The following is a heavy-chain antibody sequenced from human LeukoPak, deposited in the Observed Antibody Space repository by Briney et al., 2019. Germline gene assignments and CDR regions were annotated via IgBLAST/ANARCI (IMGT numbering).Heavy chain of an antibody. D-gene: IGHD5-24*01. V-gene: IGHV3-23*01. CDR1: GFTFSSYA. J-gene: IGHJ4*02. CDR2: ISGSGGST. Sequence: GASLRLSCAASGFTFSSYAMSWVRQAPGKGLEWVSAISGSGGSTYYADSVKGRFTISRDNSKNTLYLQMNSLRAEDTAVHYCAKAPDGYEPFIFDYWGQGTLVTVSS. CDR3: AKAPDGYEPFIFDY.